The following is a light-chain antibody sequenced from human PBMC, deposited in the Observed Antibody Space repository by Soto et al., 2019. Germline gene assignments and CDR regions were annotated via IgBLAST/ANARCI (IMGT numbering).Light chain of an antibody. J-gene: IGKJ5*01. V-gene: IGKV3-15*01. Sequence: IGMTESRGTLSVAPGESATLSCRASQSVSNNLAWYQQKPGQAPRLLIYGASTRATGIAARFSGSGSGTEFTLTITSLHSEDFAVYYCQPYNNCPPITSGQGTRPEI. CDR2: GAS. CDR1: QSVSNN. CDR3: QPYNNCPPIT.